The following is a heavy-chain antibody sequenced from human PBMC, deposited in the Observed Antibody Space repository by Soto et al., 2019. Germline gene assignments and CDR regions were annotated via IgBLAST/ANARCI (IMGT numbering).Heavy chain of an antibody. V-gene: IGHV4-34*01. J-gene: IGHJ4*02. CDR2: INHSGST. Sequence: SETLSLTCAVYGGSFSGYYWSWIRQPPGKGLEWIGEINHSGSTNYNPSLKSRVTISVDTPKNQFSLKLSSVTAADTAVYYCATHSSSSANGYWGQGTLVTVPS. D-gene: IGHD6-6*01. CDR3: ATHSSSSANGY. CDR1: GGSFSGYY.